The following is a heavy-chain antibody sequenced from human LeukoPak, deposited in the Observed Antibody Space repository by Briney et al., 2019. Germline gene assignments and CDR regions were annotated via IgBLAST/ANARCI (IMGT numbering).Heavy chain of an antibody. CDR2: IYYSGST. D-gene: IGHD3-22*01. V-gene: IGHV4-59*01. CDR1: DGSISYYH. CDR3: ARGLSHHYDSGGRGIDI. J-gene: IGHJ3*02. Sequence: SETLSLTCIVSDGSISYYHWNWIRQPPGKGPEWIGYIYYSGSTNYNPSLKGRVAILVDTSKNQFSLKLSSVTAADTAVYYCARGLSHHYDSGGRGIDIWGQGTMVTVSS.